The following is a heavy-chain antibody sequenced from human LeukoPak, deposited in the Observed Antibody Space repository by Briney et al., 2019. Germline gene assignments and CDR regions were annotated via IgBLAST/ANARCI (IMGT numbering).Heavy chain of an antibody. CDR1: GYTFTSYG. D-gene: IGHD3-3*01. J-gene: IGHJ4*02. CDR3: AGATLPPYYDFWSGYYYDY. Sequence: ASVKVSCKASGYTFTSYGISWVRQAPGQGLEWMGWISAYNGNTNYAQKLQGRVTMTTDTSTSTAYMELRSLRSDDTAVYYCAGATLPPYYDFWSGYYYDYWGQGTLVTVSS. V-gene: IGHV1-18*01. CDR2: ISAYNGNT.